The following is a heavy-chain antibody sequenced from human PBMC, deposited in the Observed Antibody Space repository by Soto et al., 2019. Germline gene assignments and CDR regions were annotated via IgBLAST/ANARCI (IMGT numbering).Heavy chain of an antibody. D-gene: IGHD6-19*01. Sequence: SVKVSCKASGGTFSSYTISWVRQAPGQGLEWMRRIIPILGIANYAQKLQGRVTITADKSTSTAYMELSSLRSEDTAVFYCAVGVILAVAGSFDYWGQGTLVTVSS. CDR2: IIPILGIA. CDR1: GGTFSSYT. J-gene: IGHJ4*02. V-gene: IGHV1-69*02. CDR3: AVGVILAVAGSFDY.